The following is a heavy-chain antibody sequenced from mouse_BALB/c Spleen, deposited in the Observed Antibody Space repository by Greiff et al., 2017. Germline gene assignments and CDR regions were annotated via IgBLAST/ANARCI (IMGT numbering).Heavy chain of an antibody. Sequence: EVKLMESGPELVKPGASVKMSCKASGYTFTSYVMHWVKQKPGQGLEWIGYINPYNDGTKYNEKFKGKATLTSDKSSSTAYMELSSLTSEDSAVYYCAREGLWLRRGNYAMDYWGQGTSVTVSS. CDR1: GYTFTSYV. CDR2: INPYNDGT. J-gene: IGHJ4*01. CDR3: AREGLWLRRGNYAMDY. D-gene: IGHD2-2*01. V-gene: IGHV1-14*01.